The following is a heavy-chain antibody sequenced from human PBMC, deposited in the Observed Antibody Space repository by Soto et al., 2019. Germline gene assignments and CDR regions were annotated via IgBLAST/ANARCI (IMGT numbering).Heavy chain of an antibody. Sequence: PGRSLRLSCAASGLTFRSHWMHWVRQAPGKGLEWVSVMYLAGSTYYADSVKGRFTISRDDSKNTVFLHMNTLRVEDTAVYYCARALSRLRSGFDCWGQGTLVTVSS. CDR3: ARALSRLRSGFDC. V-gene: IGHV3-66*01. CDR2: MYLAGST. J-gene: IGHJ4*02. CDR1: GLTFRSHW. D-gene: IGHD3-16*01.